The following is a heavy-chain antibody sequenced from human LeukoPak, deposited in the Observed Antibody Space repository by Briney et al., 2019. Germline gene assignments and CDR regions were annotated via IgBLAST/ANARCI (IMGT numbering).Heavy chain of an antibody. Sequence: ASVKFSCKAPGYTFTSYDINWVRQATGQGPEWMGWMNPNSGNTDYAQKFQGRVTMTSNTSISTAYMELSSLSSEDTAVYYCTGEGTAIDWFDPWGQGTLVTVSS. D-gene: IGHD5-18*01. V-gene: IGHV1-8*01. CDR2: MNPNSGNT. CDR1: GYTFTSYD. CDR3: TGEGTAIDWFDP. J-gene: IGHJ5*02.